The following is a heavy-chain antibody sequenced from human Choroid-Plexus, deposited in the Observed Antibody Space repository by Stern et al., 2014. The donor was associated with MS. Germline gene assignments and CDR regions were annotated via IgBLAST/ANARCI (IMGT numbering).Heavy chain of an antibody. CDR2: GSYDGSNK. CDR1: GFTFGSCA. J-gene: IGHJ5*02. CDR3: AKDRQYLTYFFDH. V-gene: IGHV3-30*18. Sequence: VQLEESGGGVVQPGRPLRLSCVASGFTFGSCAMHWVRQAPGKGLEWVAGGSYDGSNKYYADSVKGRVTISRDNSQNTHYMQMSSLRPEDTAVYYCAKDRQYLTYFFDHWGQGSLVTVSS. D-gene: IGHD2/OR15-2a*01.